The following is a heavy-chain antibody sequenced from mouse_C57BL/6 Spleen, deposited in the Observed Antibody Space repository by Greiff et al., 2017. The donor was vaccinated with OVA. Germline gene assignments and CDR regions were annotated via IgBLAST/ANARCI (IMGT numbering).Heavy chain of an antibody. CDR2: ISSGSSTI. D-gene: IGHD3-2*02. V-gene: IGHV5-17*01. CDR3: ARGYIGNWFAY. J-gene: IGHJ3*01. CDR1: GFTFSDYG. Sequence: EVKLMESGGGLVKPGGSLKLSCAASGFTFSDYGMHWVRQAPEKGLEWVAYISSGSSTIYYADTVKGRFTISRDNAKNTLFLQMTSLRSEDTAMYYCARGYIGNWFAYWGQGTLVTVSA.